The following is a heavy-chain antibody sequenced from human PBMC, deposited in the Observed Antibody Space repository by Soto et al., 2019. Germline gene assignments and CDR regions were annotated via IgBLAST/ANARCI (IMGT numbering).Heavy chain of an antibody. V-gene: IGHV4-61*08. CDR1: GGSISIGDYY. Sequence: PSDTLSLTCTVSGGSISIGDYYWSWIRQPPGKGLEWIGYIYNSGSTNYNPSLKSRVTISVDTSKNQFSLKLSSVTAADTAVYYCVSGRWLQLPGSWGQGTLVTVSS. CDR2: IYNSGST. CDR3: VSGRWLQLPGS. D-gene: IGHD5-12*01. J-gene: IGHJ4*02.